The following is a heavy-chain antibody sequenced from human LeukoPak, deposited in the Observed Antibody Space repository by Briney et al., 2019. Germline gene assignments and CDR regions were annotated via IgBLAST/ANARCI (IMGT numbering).Heavy chain of an antibody. D-gene: IGHD3-9*01. CDR2: INHSGST. J-gene: IGHJ4*02. V-gene: IGHV4-34*01. CDR1: GGSISSYY. Sequence: SETLSLTCTVSGGSISSYYWSWIRQPPGKGLEWIGEINHSGSTNYNPSLKSRVTISVDTSKNQFSLKLSSVTAADTAVYYCARGGLRYFDWLFSFDYWGQGALVTVSS. CDR3: ARGGLRYFDWLFSFDY.